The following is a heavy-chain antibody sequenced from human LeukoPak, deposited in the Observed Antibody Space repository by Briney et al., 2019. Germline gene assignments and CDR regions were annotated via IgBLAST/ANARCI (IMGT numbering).Heavy chain of an antibody. D-gene: IGHD3-10*01. CDR2: ISGSGGST. V-gene: IGHV3-23*01. CDR1: GFTFSSYA. CDR3: AKDREGDYYGSGTYNY. J-gene: IGHJ4*02. Sequence: GGSLRLSCAASGFTFSSYAMSWVRQAPGKGLEWVSAISGSGGSTYYADSVKGRFTISRDNSENTLYLQMNSLRAEDTPGYCCAKDREGDYYGSGTYNYWGQGTLVTVSS.